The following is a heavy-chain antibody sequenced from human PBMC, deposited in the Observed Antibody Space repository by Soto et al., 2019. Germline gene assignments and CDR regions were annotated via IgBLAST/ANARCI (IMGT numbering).Heavy chain of an antibody. V-gene: IGHV4-34*01. Sequence: SETLSLTCAVYGGSFSGYYWSWIRQPPGKGLEWIGEINHSGSTNYNPSLKSRVTISVDTSKNQFSLKLSSVTAADTAVYYCARGPFTFPPLGYSYGYGSLDIWGQGTMVTVSS. CDR3: ARGPFTFPPLGYSYGYGSLDI. CDR2: INHSGST. J-gene: IGHJ3*02. D-gene: IGHD5-18*01. CDR1: GGSFSGYY.